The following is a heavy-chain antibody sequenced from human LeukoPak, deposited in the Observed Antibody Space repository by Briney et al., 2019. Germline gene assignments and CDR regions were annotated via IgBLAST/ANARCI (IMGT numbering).Heavy chain of an antibody. CDR3: ARGSHDYGDYLDY. CDR1: GGSISSGGYS. V-gene: IGHV4-30-2*01. J-gene: IGHJ4*02. Sequence: SQTLSLTCAVSGGSISSGGYSWSWIRQPPGKGLEWIGYIYHSGSTYYNPSLKSRVTISVDRSKNQFSLKLSSVTAADTAVYYCARGSHDYGDYLDYWGQGTLVTVSS. D-gene: IGHD4-17*01. CDR2: IYHSGST.